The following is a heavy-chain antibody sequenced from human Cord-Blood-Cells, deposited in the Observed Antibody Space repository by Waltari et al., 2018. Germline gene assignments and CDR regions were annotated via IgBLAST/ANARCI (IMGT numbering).Heavy chain of an antibody. CDR3: ARDRGVTVVTGDAFDI. J-gene: IGHJ3*02. CDR1: GGTFSSYA. CDR2: IIPIFGTA. V-gene: IGHV1-69*06. Sequence: QVQLVQSGAEVKKPGSSVKVSCTASGGTFSSYAISWVRQAPGQGLVWTGGIIPIFGTANYAQKFQGRVTITADKSTSTAYMELSSLRSEDTAVYYCARDRGVTVVTGDAFDIWGQGTMVTVSS. D-gene: IGHD2-15*01.